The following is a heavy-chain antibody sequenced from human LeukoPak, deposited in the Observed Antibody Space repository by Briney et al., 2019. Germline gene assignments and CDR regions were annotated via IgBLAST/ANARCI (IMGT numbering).Heavy chain of an antibody. Sequence: TLSLTCPVCGGSFRGYCWSWIRQPPGKGLEWIGEINHSGSTNYNPSLKSRVTISVDTCKNQLSLRLSSVTAADTAVYYCARGRIYYGSGSYYSSSYYYYSYMDVWGKERKIAVSS. D-gene: IGHD3-10*01. V-gene: IGHV4-34*01. J-gene: IGHJ6*03. CDR1: GGSFRGYC. CDR2: INHSGST. CDR3: ARGRIYYGSGSYYSSSYYYYSYMDV.